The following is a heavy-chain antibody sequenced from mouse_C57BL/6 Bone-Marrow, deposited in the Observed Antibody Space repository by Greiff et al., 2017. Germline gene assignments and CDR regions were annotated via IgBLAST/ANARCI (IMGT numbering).Heavy chain of an antibody. D-gene: IGHD2-2*01. V-gene: IGHV1-69*01. Sequence: QVQLQQPGAELVMPGASVKLSCKASGYTFTSYWMHWVKQRPGQGLEWIGEIDPSDSYTNSNQKFKGKSTLTVDKSSSTAYMQLSSLTSEDSAVYYCAVWLRPYYFDYWGQGTTLTVSS. CDR1: GYTFTSYW. J-gene: IGHJ2*01. CDR2: IDPSDSYT. CDR3: AVWLRPYYFDY.